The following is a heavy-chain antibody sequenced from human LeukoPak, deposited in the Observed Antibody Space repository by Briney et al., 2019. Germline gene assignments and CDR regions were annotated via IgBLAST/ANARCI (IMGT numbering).Heavy chain of an antibody. J-gene: IGHJ4*02. V-gene: IGHV1-18*01. CDR2: ISAYNGNT. Sequence: ASVKVSCKASGYAFTSYGIDWERQAPGQGLEWMGWISAYNGNTNYAQKVQGRVTMTTDTSTSTAYMELRSLRSDDTAVYYCAGDNYSISSDFDYWGQGTLVTVSS. CDR3: AGDNYSISSDFDY. CDR1: GYAFTSYG. D-gene: IGHD6-6*01.